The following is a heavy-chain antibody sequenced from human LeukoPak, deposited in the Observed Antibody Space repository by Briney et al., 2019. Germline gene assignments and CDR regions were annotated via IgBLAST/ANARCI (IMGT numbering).Heavy chain of an antibody. CDR2: IWYDGSNK. CDR3: AKALWFGESSKGFDY. CDR1: GFTFSSYG. J-gene: IGHJ4*02. V-gene: IGHV3-33*06. D-gene: IGHD3-10*01. Sequence: GGSLRLSCAASGFTFSSYGMHWVRQAPGKGLEWVAVIWYDGSNKYYADSVKGRFTISRDNSKNTLYLQMNSLRAEDTAVYYCAKALWFGESSKGFDYWGQGTLVTVSS.